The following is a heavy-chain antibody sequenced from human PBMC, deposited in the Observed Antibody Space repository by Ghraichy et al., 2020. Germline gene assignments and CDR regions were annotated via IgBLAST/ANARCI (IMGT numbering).Heavy chain of an antibody. D-gene: IGHD6-19*01. CDR1: GFTFDDYA. V-gene: IGHV3-9*01. J-gene: IGHJ4*02. CDR3: ASLTSGIAVAGTWNY. CDR2: ISWNSGSI. Sequence: GGSLRLSCAASGFTFDDYAMHWVRQAPGKGLEWVSGISWNSGSIGYADSVKGRFTISRDNAKNSLYLQMNSLRAEDTALYYCASLTSGIAVAGTWNYWGQGTLVTVSS.